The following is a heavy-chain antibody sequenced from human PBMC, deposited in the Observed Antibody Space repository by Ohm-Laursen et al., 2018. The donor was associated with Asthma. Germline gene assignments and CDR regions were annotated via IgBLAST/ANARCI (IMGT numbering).Heavy chain of an antibody. V-gene: IGHV4-39*01. CDR3: ARQSIVDY. J-gene: IGHJ4*02. D-gene: IGHD3-16*02. CDR1: GGSISSSSYY. CDR2: IYYSGST. Sequence: GTLSLTCTVSGGSISSSSYYWGWIRQPPGKGLEWIGSIYYSGSTYYNPSLKSRVTISVDTSKNQFSLKLSSVTAADTAVYYCARQSIVDYWGQGTLVTVSS.